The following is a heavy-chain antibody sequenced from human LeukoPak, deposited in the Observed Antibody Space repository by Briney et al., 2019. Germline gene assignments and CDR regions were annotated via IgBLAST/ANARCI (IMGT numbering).Heavy chain of an antibody. D-gene: IGHD3-10*01. CDR3: AKGSTYFYGSGTSDDAFDI. Sequence: GGSLRLSCAASGLTFSNYAMSWVCPAPGKGLEWVSALSGSGGSTSYADPVKGRFTISRDNSKNAMYLQMNSLRAEDTAVYYCAKGSTYFYGSGTSDDAFDIWGQGTMVTVSS. CDR2: LSGSGGST. V-gene: IGHV3-23*01. CDR1: GLTFSNYA. J-gene: IGHJ3*02.